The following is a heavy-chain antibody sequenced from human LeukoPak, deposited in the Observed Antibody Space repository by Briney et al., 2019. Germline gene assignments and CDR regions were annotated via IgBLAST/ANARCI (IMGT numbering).Heavy chain of an antibody. CDR2: ISWNSGSI. Sequence: PGRSLRLSCAVSGFTFDDYAMHWVRQAPGKGLEWVSGISWNSGSIDYADSVKGRFTISRDNAKNSLYLQMNSLRAEDTALYYCAKDIFSHSRALDIWDQGTMVTVSS. CDR3: AKDIFSHSRALDI. V-gene: IGHV3-9*01. D-gene: IGHD2-21*01. CDR1: GFTFDDYA. J-gene: IGHJ3*02.